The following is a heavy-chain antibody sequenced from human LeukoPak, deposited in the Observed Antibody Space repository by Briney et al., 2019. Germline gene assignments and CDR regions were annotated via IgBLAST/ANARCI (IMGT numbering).Heavy chain of an antibody. Sequence: SGGSLRLSCAASGFTVNSNYMSWVRQAPGKGLEWVAFIRYDGSNKYYADSVKGRFTISRDNSKNTLYLQMNSLRAEDTAVYYCAKDWQTYYDSSGYLDYWGQGTLVTVSS. V-gene: IGHV3-30*02. CDR3: AKDWQTYYDSSGYLDY. CDR1: GFTVNSNY. J-gene: IGHJ4*02. D-gene: IGHD3-22*01. CDR2: IRYDGSNK.